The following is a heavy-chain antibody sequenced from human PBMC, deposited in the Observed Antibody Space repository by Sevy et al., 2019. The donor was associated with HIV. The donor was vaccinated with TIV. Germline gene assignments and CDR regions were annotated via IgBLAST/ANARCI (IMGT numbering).Heavy chain of an antibody. CDR3: AKGDRTFYGLDV. CDR2: ISGSGGST. Sequence: GGSLRLSCAASGFTFSTYAMSWVRQAPGKGLEWVSGISGSGGSTYYADSLKGRFTISRDNSKNTLSLQMNSLRAEDTAVYYCAKGDRTFYGLDVWGQGTTVTVSS. D-gene: IGHD2-15*01. V-gene: IGHV3-23*01. CDR1: GFTFSTYA. J-gene: IGHJ6*02.